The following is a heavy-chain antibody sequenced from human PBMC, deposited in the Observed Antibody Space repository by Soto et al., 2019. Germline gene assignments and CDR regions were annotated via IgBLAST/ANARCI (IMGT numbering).Heavy chain of an antibody. Sequence: PWWSLRLSCSVSGFTLNTYSMHWVRQAPGKGLEWVAVVSFDGVNKHYRDSVKGRFTISRDIAKNMLYLQMTSLRLEDTAIYYCARDPDLIEAAGNYFDYWGQGTLVTAPQ. CDR3: ARDPDLIEAAGNYFDY. J-gene: IGHJ4*02. V-gene: IGHV3-30-3*01. CDR1: GFTLNTYS. CDR2: VSFDGVNK. D-gene: IGHD6-13*01.